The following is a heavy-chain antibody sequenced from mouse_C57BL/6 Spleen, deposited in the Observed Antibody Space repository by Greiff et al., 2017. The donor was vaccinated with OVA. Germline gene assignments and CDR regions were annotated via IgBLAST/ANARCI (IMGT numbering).Heavy chain of an antibody. CDR1: GYTFTDYY. Sequence: VQLQPSGPELVKPGASVKISCKASGYTFTDYYLNWVKQSHGKSLEWIGDINPNNGGTSSNQKFKCKATLTVDKSSSTAYMELRSLTSEDSAVYYCARVLYYGSSLFDYWGQGTTLTVSA. CDR3: ARVLYYGSSLFDY. CDR2: INPNNGGT. J-gene: IGHJ2*01. D-gene: IGHD1-1*01. V-gene: IGHV1-26*01.